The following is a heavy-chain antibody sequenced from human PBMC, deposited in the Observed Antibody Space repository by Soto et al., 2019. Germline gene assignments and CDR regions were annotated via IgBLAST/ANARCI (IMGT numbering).Heavy chain of an antibody. D-gene: IGHD4-4*01. CDR3: VRGGSNYAS. V-gene: IGHV3-7*01. CDR1: GFTFSDSW. CDR2: IKPDESEK. Sequence: GGSLRLSCTASGFTFSDSWMTWVRQAPGKGLEWVARIKPDESEKKYADSVKGRFSISRDNAKNSMYLQMDSLRGEDTAVYYCVRGGSNYASWGRGTLVTVSS. J-gene: IGHJ5*02.